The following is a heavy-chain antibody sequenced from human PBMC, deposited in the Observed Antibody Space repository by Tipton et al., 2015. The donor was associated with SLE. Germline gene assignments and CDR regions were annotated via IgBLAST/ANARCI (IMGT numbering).Heavy chain of an antibody. CDR3: AREFLNPVTTVHYYFDL. D-gene: IGHD4-11*01. Sequence: TLSLTCTVSDGSITDAYWSWIRQPAGKGLEWIGRIYPSGSTNYNPSLKSRVTMSVGTSKNQFSLKLSSVTAADTAVYYCAREFLNPVTTVHYYFDLWGRGTLVTVSS. CDR1: DGSITDAY. V-gene: IGHV4-4*07. CDR2: IYPSGST. J-gene: IGHJ2*01.